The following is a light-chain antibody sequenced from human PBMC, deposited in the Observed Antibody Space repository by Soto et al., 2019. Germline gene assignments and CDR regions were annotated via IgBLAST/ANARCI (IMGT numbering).Light chain of an antibody. J-gene: IGLJ1*01. Sequence: QSALTQPVSVSGSPGQSITISCTGTSSDVGGYNYVSWFQHHPGKAPKLIIYEVSYRPSGVSNRFSGSKSGDTASLTISGLQAEDEADYYCSSFTNTITRYAFGTGTKVTVL. CDR2: EVS. CDR3: SSFTNTITRYA. V-gene: IGLV2-14*01. CDR1: SSDVGGYNY.